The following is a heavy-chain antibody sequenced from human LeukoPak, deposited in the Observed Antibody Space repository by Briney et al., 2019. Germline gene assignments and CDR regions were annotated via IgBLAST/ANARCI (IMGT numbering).Heavy chain of an antibody. Sequence: SETLSLTCTVSGDSISSSSYSWGWIRQPPGKGLEWIGSIYYSGSTYYNPSLRSRVTISVDTSKNQFSLKLSSVTAADTAVYYCARAGSNPRIAVAGSFDYWGQGTLVTVSS. D-gene: IGHD6-19*01. CDR2: IYYSGST. CDR3: ARAGSNPRIAVAGSFDY. J-gene: IGHJ4*02. V-gene: IGHV4-39*01. CDR1: GDSISSSSYS.